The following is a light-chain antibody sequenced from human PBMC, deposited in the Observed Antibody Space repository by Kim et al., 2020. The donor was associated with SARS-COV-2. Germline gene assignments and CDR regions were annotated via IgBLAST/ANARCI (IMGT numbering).Light chain of an antibody. J-gene: IGKJ1*01. V-gene: IGKV3D-7*01. CDR1: QSVSSSY. CDR3: QQDYNLLWT. Sequence: PGERVTLSCRASQSVSSSYLTWYQQKPGQAPRLLIYGASTRATSIPARFSGSGSGTGFTLTISSLQPEDFAVYYCQQDYNLLWTFGQGTKVDIK. CDR2: GAS.